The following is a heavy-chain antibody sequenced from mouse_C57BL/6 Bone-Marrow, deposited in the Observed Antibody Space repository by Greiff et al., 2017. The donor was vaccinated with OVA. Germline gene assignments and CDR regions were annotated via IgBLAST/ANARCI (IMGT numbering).Heavy chain of an antibody. CDR2: ISSGSSTI. CDR3: ATYDYDGAWFAY. V-gene: IGHV5-17*01. J-gene: IGHJ3*01. Sequence: VQLVESGGGLVKPGGSLKLSCAASGFTFSDYGMHWVRQAPEKGLEWVAYISSGSSTIYYADTVKGRFTISRDNAKNTLFLQMTSLRSEDTAMYYCATYDYDGAWFAYWGQGTLVTVSA. CDR1: GFTFSDYG. D-gene: IGHD2-4*01.